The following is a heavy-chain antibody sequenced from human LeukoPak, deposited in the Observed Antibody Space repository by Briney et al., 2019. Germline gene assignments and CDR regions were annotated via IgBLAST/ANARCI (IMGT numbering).Heavy chain of an antibody. D-gene: IGHD3-22*01. V-gene: IGHV5-51*01. J-gene: IGHJ4*02. Sequence: GESLKISCKGSGYSFTSYWIGWVRQMPGKGLEWMGITYPGDSDTRYSPSFQGQVIISADKSISTAYLQWSSLKASDTAMYYCARHYDSSGYYETHFDYWGQGTLVTVSS. CDR2: TYPGDSDT. CDR1: GYSFTSYW. CDR3: ARHYDSSGYYETHFDY.